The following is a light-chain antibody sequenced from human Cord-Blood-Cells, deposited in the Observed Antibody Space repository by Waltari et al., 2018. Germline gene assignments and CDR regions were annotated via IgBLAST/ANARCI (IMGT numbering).Light chain of an antibody. J-gene: IGLJ3*02. CDR1: SSDVGGYNY. CDR2: DVS. Sequence: QSALTQPASVSGSPGQSITISCTGTSSDVGGYNYVSWYHQHPGKAPKLTIYDVSNRPSGVSNRFSGSKSGNTASLTISGLQAEDEADYYCSSYTSSSTWVFGGGTKLTVL. CDR3: SSYTSSSTWV. V-gene: IGLV2-14*03.